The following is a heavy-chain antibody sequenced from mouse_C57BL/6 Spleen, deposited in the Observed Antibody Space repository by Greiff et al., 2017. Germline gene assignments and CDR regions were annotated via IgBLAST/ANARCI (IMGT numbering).Heavy chain of an antibody. V-gene: IGHV1-7*01. CDR3: ARSHYGSNPYAMDY. CDR1: GYTFTSYW. J-gene: IGHJ4*01. CDR2: INPSSGYT. D-gene: IGHD1-1*01. Sequence: VQLQESGAELAKPGASVKLSCKASGYTFTSYWMHWVNQRTGQGLEWIGYINPSSGYTKYNQKFQDKATLTADKSSSTAYMQLSSLTYEDSAVYYCARSHYGSNPYAMDYWGQGTSVTVSS.